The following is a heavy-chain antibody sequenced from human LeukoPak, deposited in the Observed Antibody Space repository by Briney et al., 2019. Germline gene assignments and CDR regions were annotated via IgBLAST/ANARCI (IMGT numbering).Heavy chain of an antibody. Sequence: GGSLRLSCAASGFTFSHYWMTWVRQAPGKGLEWVANVKQDGSEQYYVDSVKGRFTISRDNAKNSLYLQMNSLRVEDTAVYYCARDRCSSTSCFYDYWGQGTLVTVSS. CDR3: ARDRCSSTSCFYDY. J-gene: IGHJ4*02. V-gene: IGHV3-7*01. D-gene: IGHD2-2*01. CDR1: GFTFSHYW. CDR2: VKQDGSEQ.